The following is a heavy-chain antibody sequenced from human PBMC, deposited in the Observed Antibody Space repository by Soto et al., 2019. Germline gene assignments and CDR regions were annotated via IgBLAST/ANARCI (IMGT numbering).Heavy chain of an antibody. CDR1: GFTFSSYA. CDR3: ANLEPADILARRTQSTDY. D-gene: IGHD2-2*01. J-gene: IGHJ4*02. Sequence: SLSCAVSGFTFSSYAMTWVRQAPGNVLEWVSGISGSGGSTYYADSVKGRFTVSRDTSKNTFYLQMNSLRAEDTAVYYCANLEPADILARRTQSTDYWVPGTLVTVSS. V-gene: IGHV3-23*01. CDR2: ISGSGGST.